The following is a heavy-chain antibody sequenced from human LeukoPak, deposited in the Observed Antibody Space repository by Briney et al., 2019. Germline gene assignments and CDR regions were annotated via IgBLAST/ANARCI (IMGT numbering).Heavy chain of an antibody. V-gene: IGHV3-74*01. D-gene: IGHD6-6*01. CDR3: ARDGGGTSSDYYYNYYMDV. J-gene: IGHJ6*03. CDR1: GFMFSSYW. CDR2: INSDGSST. Sequence: GGSLRLSCAASGFMFSSYWMYWVRQSPGKGLVWVSRINSDGSSTSYADSVKGRFTISRDNGKNTLYLQMNSLRAEDTAVYYCARDGGGTSSDYYYNYYMDVWGKGTTVTVSS.